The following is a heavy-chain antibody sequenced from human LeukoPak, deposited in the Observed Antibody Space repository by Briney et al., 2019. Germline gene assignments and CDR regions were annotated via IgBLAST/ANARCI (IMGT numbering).Heavy chain of an antibody. CDR3: ARDRETSGWFGCAFDI. V-gene: IGHV4-59*01. D-gene: IGHD6-19*01. CDR1: GGSISSYY. J-gene: IGHJ3*02. CDR2: FYYGGST. Sequence: KPSETLSLTCTVSGGSISSYYWSWIRQSPGKGLEWIGYFYYGGSTNYNPSLKSQVTMSVDTSKNQFSLKVSSVTAADTAVYYCARDRETSGWFGCAFDIWGQGTMVTVSS.